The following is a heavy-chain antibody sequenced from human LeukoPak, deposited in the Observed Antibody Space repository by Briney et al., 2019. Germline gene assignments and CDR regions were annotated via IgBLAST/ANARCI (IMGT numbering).Heavy chain of an antibody. V-gene: IGHV3-53*01. D-gene: IGHD2-2*01. CDR1: GFTVSSDY. Sequence: GGSLRLSCAASGFTVSSDYMSWVRQAPGKGLEWVSVIYTGGSTYYADSVKGRFTISKDNSKNTLCLQMNSLRAEDTAVYYCARYCSDISCYSFDVWGQGTMVTVSS. CDR3: ARYCSDISCYSFDV. CDR2: IYTGGST. J-gene: IGHJ3*01.